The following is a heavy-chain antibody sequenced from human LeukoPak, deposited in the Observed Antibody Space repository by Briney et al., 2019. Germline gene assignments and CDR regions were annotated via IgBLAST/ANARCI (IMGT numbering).Heavy chain of an antibody. J-gene: IGHJ5*02. V-gene: IGHV4-39*07. CDR1: GGSISSSSYY. Sequence: SETLSLTCTVSGGSISSSSYYWGWIRQPPGKGLEWIGSIYYSGSTYYNPSLKSRVTISVDTSKNHFSLKLSSVTAADTAVYYCVRDYYASGSSRFDPWGQGTLVTVSS. CDR3: VRDYYASGSSRFDP. D-gene: IGHD3-10*01. CDR2: IYYSGST.